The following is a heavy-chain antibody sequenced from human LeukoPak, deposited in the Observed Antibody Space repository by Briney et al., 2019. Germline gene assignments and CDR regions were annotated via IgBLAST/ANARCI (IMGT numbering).Heavy chain of an antibody. Sequence: SETLSLTCSVSGGSMKNSFWSWIRQPPGKGLEWIGYVSDTGITNSNPSLKSRVTFSIDASKDQFYLKLRSVTAADTALYFCARNRFQLSGAYWFDPWGRGTLVTVSS. CDR1: GGSMKNSF. V-gene: IGHV4-59*01. CDR3: ARNRFQLSGAYWFDP. D-gene: IGHD2/OR15-2a*01. CDR2: VSDTGIT. J-gene: IGHJ5*02.